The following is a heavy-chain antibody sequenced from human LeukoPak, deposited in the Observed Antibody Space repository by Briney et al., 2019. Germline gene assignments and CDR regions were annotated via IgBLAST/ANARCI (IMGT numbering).Heavy chain of an antibody. J-gene: IGHJ4*02. D-gene: IGHD3-10*01. Sequence: GGSLRLSCAASGFTFSSYAMHWVRQAPGKGLEYVSAISSNGGSTYYANSVKGRFTISRDNAKNSLYLQMNSLRAEDTAVYYCARDLLMVRGVVDYWGQGTLVTVSS. CDR2: ISSNGGST. V-gene: IGHV3-64*01. CDR1: GFTFSSYA. CDR3: ARDLLMVRGVVDY.